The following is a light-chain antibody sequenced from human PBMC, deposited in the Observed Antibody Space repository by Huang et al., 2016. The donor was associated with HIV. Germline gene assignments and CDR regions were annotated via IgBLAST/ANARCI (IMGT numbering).Light chain of an antibody. CDR1: QSINNN. V-gene: IGKV3-15*01. J-gene: IGKJ4*01. Sequence: EIVLTQSPATLSLSPGERAALSCRATQSINNNLAWYQQKPGQSPRLLIYGASPRATVIPARFRGSGSGTEFTLTISSLQSEDFAVYYCQQYNNWPPLLTFGGGTKVEIK. CDR3: QQYNNWPPLLT. CDR2: GAS.